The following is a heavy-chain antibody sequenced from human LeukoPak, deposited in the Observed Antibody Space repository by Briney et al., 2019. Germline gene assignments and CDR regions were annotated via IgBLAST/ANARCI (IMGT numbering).Heavy chain of an antibody. D-gene: IGHD4-11*01. CDR2: IYYSGST. V-gene: IGHV4-59*01. Sequence: SETLSLTCTASGGSISSYYWSWIRQPPGKGLEWIGYIYYSGSTNYNPSLKSRVTISVDTSKNQFSLKLSSVTAADTAVYYCARAMTTVTDYYYGIDVWGQGTTVTVSS. CDR1: GGSISSYY. J-gene: IGHJ6*02. CDR3: ARAMTTVTDYYYGIDV.